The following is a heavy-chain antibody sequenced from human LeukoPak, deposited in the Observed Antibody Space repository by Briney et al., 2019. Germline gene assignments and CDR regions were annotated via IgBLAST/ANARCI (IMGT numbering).Heavy chain of an antibody. CDR1: GFTFSNHI. CDR2: INNGGDTT. D-gene: IGHD3-22*01. V-gene: IGHV3-23*01. Sequence: PGGSLRLSCAASGFTFSNHIMTWVRQAPGKGLEWVSVINNGGDTTYYADSVKGRFTISRDNSKNTLYLQMNSLRAEDTAVYYCAKVYDSSGYYYPNDAFDIWGQGTMVTVSS. J-gene: IGHJ3*02. CDR3: AKVYDSSGYYYPNDAFDI.